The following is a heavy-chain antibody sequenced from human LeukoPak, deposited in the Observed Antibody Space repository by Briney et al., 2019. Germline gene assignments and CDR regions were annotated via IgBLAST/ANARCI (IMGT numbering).Heavy chain of an antibody. Sequence: GGSLRLSCAVSGFTFSDTYMTWIRQAPGKGLESLSYISPSGTDISYADSVKGRFTISRDNAKNSLYLQMNTLRVEDTAVYYCTRDPRNLDYWGQGTLVTVSS. CDR2: ISPSGTDI. D-gene: IGHD1-14*01. CDR3: TRDPRNLDY. CDR1: GFTFSDTY. J-gene: IGHJ4*02. V-gene: IGHV3-11*01.